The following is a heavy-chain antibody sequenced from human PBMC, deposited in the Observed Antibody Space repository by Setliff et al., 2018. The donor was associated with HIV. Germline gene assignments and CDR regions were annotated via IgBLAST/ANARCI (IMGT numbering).Heavy chain of an antibody. CDR3: AKGHYSDHPHWYGP. J-gene: IGHJ5*02. CDR2: FDPEDAET. Sequence: ASVKVSCKVFGYTLTELSIHWGRQAPGKGLEWMGGFDPEDAETTYAQKFQGRVTMTEDTSIDTAHMELSSLRSEDTAVYYCAKGHYSDHPHWYGPWGQGTGVTVSS. D-gene: IGHD4-4*01. CDR1: GYTLTELS. V-gene: IGHV1-24*01.